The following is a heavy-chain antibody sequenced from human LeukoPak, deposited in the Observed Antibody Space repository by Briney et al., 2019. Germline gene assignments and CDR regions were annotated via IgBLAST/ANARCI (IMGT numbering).Heavy chain of an antibody. D-gene: IGHD6-13*01. Sequence: GXSLRLSCAASGFTFSSYGMHWVRQAPGKGLEWVAFIRYDGSNKYYADSVKGRFTISRDNSKNTLYLQMNSLRAEHTAVYYCAKDLSSQQPNWFDPWGQGTLVTVSS. CDR1: GFTFSSYG. CDR2: IRYDGSNK. V-gene: IGHV3-30*02. J-gene: IGHJ5*02. CDR3: AKDLSSQQPNWFDP.